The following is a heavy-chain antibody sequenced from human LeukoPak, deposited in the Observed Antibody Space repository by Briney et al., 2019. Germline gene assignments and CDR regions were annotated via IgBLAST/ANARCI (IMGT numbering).Heavy chain of an antibody. CDR1: GGSISSSSYY. Sequence: SETLSLACTVSGGSISSSSYYWGWIRQPPGKGLEWIGSIYYSGSTYYNPSLKSRVTISVDTSKNQFSLRLSSVTAADTAVYYCVGSGYYQWYFDYWGQGTLVTVSS. CDR3: VGSGYYQWYFDY. D-gene: IGHD3-22*01. CDR2: IYYSGST. V-gene: IGHV4-39*01. J-gene: IGHJ4*02.